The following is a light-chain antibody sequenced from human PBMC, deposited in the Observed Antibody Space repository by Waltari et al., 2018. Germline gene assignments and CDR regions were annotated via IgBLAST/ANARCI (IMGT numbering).Light chain of an antibody. CDR2: AAS. V-gene: IGKV1-39*01. J-gene: IGKJ1*01. CDR1: QSICDY. CDR3: QQGHTAPWT. Sequence: DLQMTQSPSSLSVSVGGRVTITCRATQSICDYLNWYQQQPGKAPNLLIYAASHLKTGVPSRFSSSGTGTHFTLTISSLQPEDFATYFYQQGHTAPWTFGQGTKV.